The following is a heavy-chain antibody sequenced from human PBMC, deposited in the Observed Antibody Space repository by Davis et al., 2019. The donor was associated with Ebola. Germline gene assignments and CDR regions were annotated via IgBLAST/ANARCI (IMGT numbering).Heavy chain of an antibody. CDR3: ARGVSRQQLDFDY. J-gene: IGHJ4*02. V-gene: IGHV4-59*12. Sequence: PSETLSLTCTVSGGSISSYYWSWIRQPPGKGLEWIGYIYYSGSTNYNPSLKSRVTISVDTSKNQFSLKLSSVTAADTAVYYCARGVSRQQLDFDYWGQGTLVTVSS. CDR2: IYYSGST. D-gene: IGHD6-13*01. CDR1: GGSISSYY.